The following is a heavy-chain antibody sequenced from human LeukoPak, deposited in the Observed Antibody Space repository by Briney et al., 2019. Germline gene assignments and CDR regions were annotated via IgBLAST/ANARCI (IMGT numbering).Heavy chain of an antibody. V-gene: IGHV3-33*01. CDR1: GFTFSSYG. Sequence: PGRSLRLSCAAPGFTFSSYGMHWVRQAPGKGLEWVAVIWYDGSNKYYADSVKGRFTISRDNSKNTPYLQMNSLRAEDTAVYYCARDFWNRRFDYWGQGTLVTVSS. J-gene: IGHJ4*02. CDR3: ARDFWNRRFDY. CDR2: IWYDGSNK. D-gene: IGHD3-3*01.